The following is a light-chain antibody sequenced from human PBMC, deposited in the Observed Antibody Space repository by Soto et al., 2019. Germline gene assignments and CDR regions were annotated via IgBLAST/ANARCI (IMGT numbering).Light chain of an antibody. CDR2: GAS. CDR3: QHRSKWPPT. V-gene: IGKV3-15*01. J-gene: IGKJ5*01. Sequence: EMVVTQSPATVSVSPGERATLSCRASQSVSSNLAWYQQKPGQAPRLLMYGASTRVTGIPARFSGSGSGTEFTLTISSLEPEDFAVYYCQHRSKWPPTFGQGTLLEVK. CDR1: QSVSSN.